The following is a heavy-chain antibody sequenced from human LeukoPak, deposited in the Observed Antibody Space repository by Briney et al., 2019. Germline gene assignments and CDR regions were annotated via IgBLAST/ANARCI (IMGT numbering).Heavy chain of an antibody. CDR3: ARGTVTTPQGAFDI. Sequence: GGSLRLSCAASGFTFSSYEMNWVRQAPGKGLEWVSYISSSGSNIYYADSVKGRFTISRDNAKNSLYLQMNSLRAEDTAVYYCARGTVTTPQGAFDIWGQGTMVTVSS. V-gene: IGHV3-48*03. J-gene: IGHJ3*02. CDR1: GFTFSSYE. CDR2: ISSSGSNI. D-gene: IGHD4-17*01.